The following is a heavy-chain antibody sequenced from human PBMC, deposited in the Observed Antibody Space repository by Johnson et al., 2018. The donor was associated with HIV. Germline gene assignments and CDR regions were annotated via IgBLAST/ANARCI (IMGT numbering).Heavy chain of an antibody. D-gene: IGHD6-13*01. V-gene: IGHV3-9*01. CDR1: GFTFDDYA. CDR2: ISWNSGSI. J-gene: IGHJ3*02. Sequence: VQLVESGGGVARPGGSLRLSCEASGFTFDDYAMHWVRQAPGKGLEWVSGISWNSGSIGYADSVKGRFTISRDNAKNSLYLQMNSLRTEDTALYYCAKHRGSSPWDAFDIWGQGTMVTVSS. CDR3: AKHRGSSPWDAFDI.